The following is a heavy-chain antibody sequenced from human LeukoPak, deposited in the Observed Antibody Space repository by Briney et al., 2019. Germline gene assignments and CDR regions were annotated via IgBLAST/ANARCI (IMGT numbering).Heavy chain of an antibody. J-gene: IGHJ4*02. CDR2: IKQDGSEK. CDR3: ASGWVGKRWLQLGDY. Sequence: PGGSLRLSCAASGFTFSSYWMSWVRQAPGKGLEWVANIKQDGSEKYYVDSVKGRFTISRDNAKNSLYLQMNSLRAEDTAVYYCASGWVGKRWLQLGDYWGQGTLVTVSS. D-gene: IGHD5-24*01. V-gene: IGHV3-7*01. CDR1: GFTFSSYW.